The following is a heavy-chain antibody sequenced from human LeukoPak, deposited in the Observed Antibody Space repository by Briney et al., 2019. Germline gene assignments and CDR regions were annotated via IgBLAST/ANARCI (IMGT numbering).Heavy chain of an antibody. CDR2: VGISSGNT. Sequence: QPGGSLRLSCAASGFTFSDYSMNWVRQAPGKGLEWISYVGISSGNTKYADSVKGRFTISGDSAKNSVFLQMNSLRVGDTAVYYCARDHRYAFDNWGQGTLVTVSS. D-gene: IGHD5-12*01. V-gene: IGHV3-48*04. CDR3: ARDHRYAFDN. J-gene: IGHJ4*02. CDR1: GFTFSDYS.